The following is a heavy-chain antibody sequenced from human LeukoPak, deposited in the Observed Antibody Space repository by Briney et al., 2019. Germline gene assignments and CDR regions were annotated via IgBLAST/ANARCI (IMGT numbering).Heavy chain of an antibody. CDR1: GYSFTSYC. CDR3: GRRRKSRCYYDSRGYPDGFDI. V-gene: IGHV5-51*01. J-gene: IGHJ3*02. D-gene: IGHD3-22*01. CDR2: IYTGDSDT. Sequence: GESLKTSCKGPGYSFTSYCIGWVRQMPGKGLEWMGIIYTGDSDTRYSPSLQGQATISTAKSISTAYLQWSSLKASDTAMYYCGRRRKSRCYYDSRGYPDGFDIWGQRTTVAVSS.